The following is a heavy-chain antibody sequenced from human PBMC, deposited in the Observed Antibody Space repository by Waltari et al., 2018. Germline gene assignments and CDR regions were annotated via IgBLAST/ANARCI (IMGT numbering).Heavy chain of an antibody. V-gene: IGHV3-30*18. J-gene: IGHJ4*02. Sequence: QVQLVESGGGVVQPGRSLRLSCAASGFTFSSYGMHWVRQAPGKGLEWVAVIWYDGSNKYYADSVKGRFTISRDNSKNTLYLQMNSLRAEDTAMYYFAKDKRLDDYYFDYWGQGTLVTVSS. CDR2: IWYDGSNK. CDR3: AKDKRLDDYYFDY. D-gene: IGHD6-25*01. CDR1: GFTFSSYG.